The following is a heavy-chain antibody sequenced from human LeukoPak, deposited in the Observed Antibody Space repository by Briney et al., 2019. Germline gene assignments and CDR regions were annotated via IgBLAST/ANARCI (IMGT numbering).Heavy chain of an antibody. V-gene: IGHV5-51*01. D-gene: IGHD2-2*01. Sequence: GESPKISCKGSGYSFTSYWIGWVRQMPGKGLEWMGIIYPGDSDTRYSPSFQGQVTISADKSISTAYLQWSSLKASDTAMYYCARRGYCSSTSCYGSFFDYWGQGTLVTVSS. CDR2: IYPGDSDT. J-gene: IGHJ4*02. CDR1: GYSFTSYW. CDR3: ARRGYCSSTSCYGSFFDY.